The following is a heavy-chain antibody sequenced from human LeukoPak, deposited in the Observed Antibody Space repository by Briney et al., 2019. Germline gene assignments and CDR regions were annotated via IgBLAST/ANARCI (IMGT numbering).Heavy chain of an antibody. CDR3: APDLRGSAWSLDD. V-gene: IGHV3-23*01. J-gene: IGHJ4*02. CDR2: ISGSGADT. CDR1: GFTFSSYA. Sequence: GGSLRLSCAASGFTFSSYAMSWVRQAPGKGLEWVSLISGSGADTYYPDSVKGRFTISRDNSKNTLYLQMNSLRAEDTAVYYCAPDLRGSAWSLDDWGQGTLVTVSS. D-gene: IGHD6-13*01.